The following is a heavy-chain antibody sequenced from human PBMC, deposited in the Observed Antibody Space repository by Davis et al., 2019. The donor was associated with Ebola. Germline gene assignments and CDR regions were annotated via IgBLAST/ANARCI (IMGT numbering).Heavy chain of an antibody. CDR3: VRDYLFAFDS. CDR1: GFTFTSYS. CDR2: INTRGDAR. J-gene: IGHJ4*02. Sequence: GESLKISCVTSGFTFTSYSFNSIRQPPVKGLEWIAHINTRGDARVYADSVRGRFTISRDDAANSLSLQMDSLKHEDTAVYYCVRDYLFAFDSWGQGTPVTVSS. V-gene: IGHV3-48*02. D-gene: IGHD3-10*02.